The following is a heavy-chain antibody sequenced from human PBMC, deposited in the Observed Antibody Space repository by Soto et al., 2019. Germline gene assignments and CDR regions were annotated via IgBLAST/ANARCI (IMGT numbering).Heavy chain of an antibody. CDR2: IWYDGSNK. CDR1: GFTFSSYG. V-gene: IGHV3-33*01. J-gene: IGHJ4*02. D-gene: IGHD4-17*01. CDR3: ARDRYGDLPYFDY. Sequence: QVQLVESGGGVVQPGRSLRLSCAASGFTFSSYGMHWVRQAPGKGLEWVAVIWYDGSNKYYADSVKGRFTISRDKSKNTLYLQMNSLRAEDTAVYYCARDRYGDLPYFDYWGQGTLVTVSS.